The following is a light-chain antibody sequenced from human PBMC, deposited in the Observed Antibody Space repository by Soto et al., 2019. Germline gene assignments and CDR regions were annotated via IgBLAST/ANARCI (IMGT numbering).Light chain of an antibody. CDR1: STDVGAYNY. J-gene: IGLJ1*01. Sequence: QSVLTQPASVSGSPGQSITISCTGTSTDVGAYNYVSWYQQHPGKAPKLVIFEVTNRPSGVSNRFSGSKSGNTASLTISGLQADDEAEYSCSSYTTSSTYVFGSRTKVTVL. CDR2: EVT. CDR3: SSYTTSSTYV. V-gene: IGLV2-14*01.